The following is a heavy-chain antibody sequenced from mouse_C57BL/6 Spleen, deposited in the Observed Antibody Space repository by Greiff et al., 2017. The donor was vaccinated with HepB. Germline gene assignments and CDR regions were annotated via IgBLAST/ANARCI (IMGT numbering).Heavy chain of an antibody. V-gene: IGHV1-26*01. CDR1: GYTFTDYY. J-gene: IGHJ2*01. CDR3: ASGIDSSGYGFDY. D-gene: IGHD3-2*02. Sequence: VQLQQSGPELVKPGASVKISCKASGYTFTDYYMNWVKQSHGKSLEWIGDINPNNGGTSYNQKFKGKATLTVDKSSSTAYMELRSLTSEDSAVYYCASGIDSSGYGFDYWGQGTTLTVSS. CDR2: INPNNGGT.